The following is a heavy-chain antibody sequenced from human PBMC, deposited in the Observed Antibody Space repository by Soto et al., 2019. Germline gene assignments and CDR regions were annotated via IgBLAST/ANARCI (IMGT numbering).Heavy chain of an antibody. J-gene: IGHJ4*02. V-gene: IGHV1-18*01. D-gene: IGHD6-13*01. CDR1: GGTFSSYA. CDR2: ISAYNGNT. CDR3: ARVDSSSWKSTFDY. Sequence: ASVKVSCKASGGTFSSYAISWVRQAPGQGLEWMGWISAYNGNTNYAQKLQGRVTMTTDTSTSTVYMELSSLRSEDTAVYYCARVDSSSWKSTFDYWGQGTLVTVSS.